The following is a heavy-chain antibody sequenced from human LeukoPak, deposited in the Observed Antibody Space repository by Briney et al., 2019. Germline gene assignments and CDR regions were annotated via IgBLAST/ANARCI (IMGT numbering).Heavy chain of an antibody. V-gene: IGHV4-39*07. CDR1: GGSISSSSYY. CDR3: ARASRVGRPREEGY. Sequence: SETLSLTCTVSGGSISSSSYYWGWIRQPPGKGLEWIGSIYYSGSTYYNPSLKSRVTISVDTSKNQFSLKLSSVTAADTAAYYCARASRVGRPREEGYWGQGTQVTVSS. J-gene: IGHJ4*02. D-gene: IGHD1-26*01. CDR2: IYYSGST.